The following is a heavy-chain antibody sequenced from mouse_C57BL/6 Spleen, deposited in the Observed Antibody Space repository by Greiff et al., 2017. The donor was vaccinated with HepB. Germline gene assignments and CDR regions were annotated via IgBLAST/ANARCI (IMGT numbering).Heavy chain of an antibody. D-gene: IGHD2-5*01. J-gene: IGHJ4*01. CDR3: AMGYSNYLYAMDY. Sequence: QVQLQQPGAELVKPGASVKVSCKASGYTFTSYWMHWVKQRPGQGLEWIGRIHPSDSDTNYNQKFKGKATLTVDKSSSTAYMQLSSLTSGDSAVYYCAMGYSNYLYAMDYWGQGTSVTVSS. V-gene: IGHV1-74*01. CDR2: IHPSDSDT. CDR1: GYTFTSYW.